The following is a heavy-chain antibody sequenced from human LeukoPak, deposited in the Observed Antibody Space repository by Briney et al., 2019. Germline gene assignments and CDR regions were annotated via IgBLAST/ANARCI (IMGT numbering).Heavy chain of an antibody. J-gene: IGHJ4*02. CDR2: INPSGGST. Sequence: ASVKVSCKASGYTFTGYYMHWVRQAPGQGLEWMGIINPSGGSTTYAQKFQGRVTMTTDTSTSTVYMELSSLRSDDTAVYYCARSQWLIDASIDYWGQGTLVTVSS. CDR3: ARSQWLIDASIDY. V-gene: IGHV1-46*01. D-gene: IGHD6-19*01. CDR1: GYTFTGYY.